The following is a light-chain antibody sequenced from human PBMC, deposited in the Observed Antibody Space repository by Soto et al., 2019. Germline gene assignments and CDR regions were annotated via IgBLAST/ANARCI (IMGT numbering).Light chain of an antibody. Sequence: IQITQSRSSLSASVGDRVTITCRASQGIRNDLGWYQQKPGKAPKLLIYAASSLQSGVPSRFSGSGFGTDFTLTISSLQPEDFATYYCLQDYNYPLTFGGGTKVDI. V-gene: IGKV1-6*01. J-gene: IGKJ4*01. CDR3: LQDYNYPLT. CDR1: QGIRND. CDR2: AAS.